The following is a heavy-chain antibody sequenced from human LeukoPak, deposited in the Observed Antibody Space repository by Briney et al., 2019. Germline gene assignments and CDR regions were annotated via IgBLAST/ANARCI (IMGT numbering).Heavy chain of an antibody. Sequence: PGGSLRLSCAASGFTFSSYAMHWVRQAPGKGLEWVAVISYDGSNKYYADSVKGRFTISRDNSKNTMYLEMDSLRNEDTAMYYCAKVGGDWGQGALVTVSS. CDR2: ISYDGSNK. CDR3: AKVGGD. CDR1: GFTFSSYA. J-gene: IGHJ4*02. V-gene: IGHV3-30-3*01.